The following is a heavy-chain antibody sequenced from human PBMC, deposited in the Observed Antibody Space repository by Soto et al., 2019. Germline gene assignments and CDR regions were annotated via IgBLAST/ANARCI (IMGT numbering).Heavy chain of an antibody. CDR1: GFTFSDYF. D-gene: IGHD2-15*01. Sequence: QVPLVESGGGLVKPGGSLRLSFAASGFTFSDYFMTWIRQAPGKGLEWVSYISSSGTTIFYSASVQGRFTISRHNAKMSLYLEINSLRAEETAVYYCVRDCGRGDSGFASWGQGTLVTVSS. J-gene: IGHJ4*02. CDR2: ISSSGTTI. V-gene: IGHV3-11*01. CDR3: VRDCGRGDSGFAS.